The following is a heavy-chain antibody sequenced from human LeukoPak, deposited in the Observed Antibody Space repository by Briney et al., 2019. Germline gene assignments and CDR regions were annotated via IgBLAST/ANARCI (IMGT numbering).Heavy chain of an antibody. CDR3: ARDRPMTTVTNYFDY. V-gene: IGHV1-2*02. CDR2: INPNSGGT. CDR1: GYTFTGYY. J-gene: IGHJ4*02. D-gene: IGHD4-17*01. Sequence: GASVKVSCKASGYTFTGYYMHWVRQAPGQGLEWMGWINPNSGGTNYAQKFQGRVTMTRDTSISTAYMELSRLRSDDTAVYYCARDRPMTTVTNYFDYWGQGTLVTVSS.